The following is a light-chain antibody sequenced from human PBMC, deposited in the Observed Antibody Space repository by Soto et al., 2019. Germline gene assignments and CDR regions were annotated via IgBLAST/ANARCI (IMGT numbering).Light chain of an antibody. J-gene: IGKJ3*01. V-gene: IGKV3-20*01. CDR2: GAS. Sequence: EIVLTQSPAILSVSPGERATLSCRASQSISRSLAWYQQKPGQAPRLLIYGASSRATGIPDRFSGSGSGTDFTLTISRLEPEDFAVYYCQQYGSSPPITFGPGTKVDIK. CDR1: QSISRS. CDR3: QQYGSSPPIT.